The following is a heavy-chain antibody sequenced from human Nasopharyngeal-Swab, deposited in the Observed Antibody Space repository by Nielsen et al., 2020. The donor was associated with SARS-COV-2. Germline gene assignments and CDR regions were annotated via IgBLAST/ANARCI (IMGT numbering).Heavy chain of an antibody. CDR3: TTDYYFDY. V-gene: IGHV3-73*01. CDR1: RFIFSGSA. Sequence: GGSLRLSCAASRFIFSGSAMHWVRQASGKGLEWVGRIGDKDNNYATTYGAAVKGRFTISRDDSKNTAFLQMDSLKTEDTALYYCTTDYYFDYWGQGTLVTVSS. J-gene: IGHJ4*02. CDR2: IGDKDNNYAT.